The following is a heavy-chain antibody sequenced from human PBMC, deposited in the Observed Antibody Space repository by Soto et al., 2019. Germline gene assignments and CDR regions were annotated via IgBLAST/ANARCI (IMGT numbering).Heavy chain of an antibody. J-gene: IGHJ4*02. Sequence: SGPTLVNPKESLTLDCTVWGFSLRNARMGVSWIRQPPGKALEWLAHIFSNDEKSYSTSLKSRLTISKDTSKSQVVLTMTNMDPVDTATYYCARTCIAAAPFDYWGQGTLVTVSS. CDR3: ARTCIAAAPFDY. V-gene: IGHV2-26*01. D-gene: IGHD6-13*01. CDR1: GFSLRNARMG. CDR2: IFSNDEK.